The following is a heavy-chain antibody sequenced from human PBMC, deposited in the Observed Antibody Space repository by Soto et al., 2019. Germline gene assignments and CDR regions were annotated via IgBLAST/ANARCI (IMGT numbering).Heavy chain of an antibody. CDR3: ARGVLLWFGELYYFDY. CDR2: IYYSGST. CDR1: GFSVSSADYY. Sequence: PSETLSRTSPFYGFSVSSADYYWIWVPQSPGKCLEWIGYIYYSGSTYYNPSLKSRVTISVDTSKNQFSLKLSSVTAADTAVYYCARGVLLWFGELYYFDYWGQGTLVTLSS. J-gene: IGHJ4*02. D-gene: IGHD3-10*01. V-gene: IGHV4-30-4*01.